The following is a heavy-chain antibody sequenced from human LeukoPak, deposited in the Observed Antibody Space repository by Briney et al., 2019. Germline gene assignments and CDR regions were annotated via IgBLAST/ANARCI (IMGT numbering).Heavy chain of an antibody. D-gene: IGHD4/OR15-4a*01. CDR2: IKQDGNEK. CDR3: ARDSLGEGEDANYAVYYFDY. CDR1: GFTFRTYW. J-gene: IGHJ4*02. Sequence: HPGGSLRLSCAASGFTFRTYWMSWVRQAPGKGLEWVANIKQDGNEKYYVDSVKGRFTISRDNAKNSLDLQMNSLRAEDTAVYYCARDSLGEGEDANYAVYYFDYWGQGTPVTVSS. V-gene: IGHV3-7*01.